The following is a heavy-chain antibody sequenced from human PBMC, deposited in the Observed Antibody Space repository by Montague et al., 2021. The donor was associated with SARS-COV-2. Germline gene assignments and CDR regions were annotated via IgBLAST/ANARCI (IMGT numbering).Heavy chain of an antibody. CDR3: TRSITVVRGLLFDP. CDR1: GDSDAIERLR. CDR2: SRLMPKWNY. J-gene: IGHJ5*02. V-gene: IGHV6-1*01. Sequence: CAISGDSDAIERLRRSSDRHSPELHSRRLVVSRLMPKWNYDYAVSVKSRITIHPDTSKNQFSLQLNSVTPEDTAVYYCTRSITVVRGLLFDPWGQGTLVTVSS. D-gene: IGHD3-10*01.